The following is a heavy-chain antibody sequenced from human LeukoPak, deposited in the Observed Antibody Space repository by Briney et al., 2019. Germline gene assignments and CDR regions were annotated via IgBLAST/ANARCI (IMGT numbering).Heavy chain of an antibody. CDR3: ARVRAADFDY. CDR2: IYHSGIT. Sequence: SETLSLTCTVSGYSISSGYYWGWIRQPPGKGLEWIGSIYHSGITYCNPSLKSRVTISLDTSKNQFSLNLSSVTAADTAVYYCARVRAADFDYWGQGTLVTVSS. J-gene: IGHJ4*02. V-gene: IGHV4-38-2*02. D-gene: IGHD6-13*01. CDR1: GYSISSGYY.